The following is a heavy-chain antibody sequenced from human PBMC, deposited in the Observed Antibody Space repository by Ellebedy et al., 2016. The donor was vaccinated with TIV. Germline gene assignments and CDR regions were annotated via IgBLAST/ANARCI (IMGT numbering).Heavy chain of an antibody. CDR2: IYPYNGDT. D-gene: IGHD6-13*01. J-gene: IGHJ4*02. Sequence: ASVQVSCKASGYTFTAYHIHWVRPAPGQGLEWMGWIYPYNGDTNYAQKFQGRVTMTRDTFISTGYMELSGLKSDDAAVYYCAALPYISTSSAYWGQGTLVTVSS. CDR1: GYTFTAYH. V-gene: IGHV1-2*02. CDR3: AALPYISTSSAY.